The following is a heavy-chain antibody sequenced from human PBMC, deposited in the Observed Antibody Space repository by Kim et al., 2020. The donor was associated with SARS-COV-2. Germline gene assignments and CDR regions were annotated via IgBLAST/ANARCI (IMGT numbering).Heavy chain of an antibody. Sequence: GGSLRLSCAASGFIFSKYGMHWVRQAPSKGLEWLAVIWYDGNDKYYADSVKGRLTVSRDNSKNTLYMEVNSLRVEDTAVYYCARVMRDSSSSTPDYWGQGTLVTVSS. CDR1: GFIFSKYG. CDR3: ARVMRDSSSSTPDY. J-gene: IGHJ4*02. D-gene: IGHD6-6*01. V-gene: IGHV3-33*01. CDR2: IWYDGNDK.